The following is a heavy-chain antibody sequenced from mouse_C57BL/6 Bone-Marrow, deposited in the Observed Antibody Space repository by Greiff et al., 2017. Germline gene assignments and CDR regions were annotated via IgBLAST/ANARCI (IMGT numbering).Heavy chain of an antibody. CDR1: GFSLRTFGMG. D-gene: IGHD1-1*01. Sequence: QVTLKVSGPGILKPSQTLSLTCSFSGFSLRTFGMGVGWIRQPSGKGLEWLAHIWWDDDKYYNPALKRRLIISKDPSKKQVFLTSANVDTADTATYCCARIEGTVVALDYWGQGTTLTVSS. V-gene: IGHV8-8*01. CDR3: ARIEGTVVALDY. J-gene: IGHJ2*01. CDR2: IWWDDDK.